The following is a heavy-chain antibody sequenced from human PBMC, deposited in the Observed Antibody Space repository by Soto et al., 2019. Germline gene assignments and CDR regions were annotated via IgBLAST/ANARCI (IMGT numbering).Heavy chain of an antibody. V-gene: IGHV4-4*07. CDR2: IFVNGNT. J-gene: IGHJ4*02. D-gene: IGHD1-1*01. CDR3: ARSGGSYNFDS. CDR1: SGSVSTYY. Sequence: SETLSLTCTVASGSVSTYYWSWIRQPAGKGLEWIGRIFVNGNTSYNPSLRSRVTISVDTSKGQFSLNLTSVTAADTAVYFCARSGGSYNFDSWGQGXLVTVYS.